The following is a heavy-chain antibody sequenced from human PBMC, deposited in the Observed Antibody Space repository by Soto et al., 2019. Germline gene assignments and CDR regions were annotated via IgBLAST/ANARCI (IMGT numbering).Heavy chain of an antibody. V-gene: IGHV3-11*06. CDR3: ARERDYYDSSGYYFDY. CDR1: GFTFSDYY. J-gene: IGHJ4*02. Sequence: QVQLVESGGGLVKPGGSLRLSCAASGFTFSDYYMSWIRQAPGKGLEWVSYISSSSSYTNYADSVKGRFTISRDNAKNSLYLQMNSLRAEDTAGYYCARERDYYDSSGYYFDYWGQGTLVTVSS. D-gene: IGHD3-22*01. CDR2: ISSSSSYT.